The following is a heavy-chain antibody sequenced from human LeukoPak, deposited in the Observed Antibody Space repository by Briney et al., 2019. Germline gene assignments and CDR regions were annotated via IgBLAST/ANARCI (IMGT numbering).Heavy chain of an antibody. V-gene: IGHV1-69*04. J-gene: IGHJ4*02. D-gene: IGHD3-22*01. Sequence: SVKVSCKASGYTFTSYAINWVRQAPGQGLEWMGRIIPILDTPNYAQKFQGRVTITADKSTSTAYMELSSLRSEDTAVYYCARDLTSYYYDNNGAFDFWGQGTLVTVSS. CDR2: IIPILDTP. CDR1: GYTFTSYA. CDR3: ARDLTSYYYDNNGAFDF.